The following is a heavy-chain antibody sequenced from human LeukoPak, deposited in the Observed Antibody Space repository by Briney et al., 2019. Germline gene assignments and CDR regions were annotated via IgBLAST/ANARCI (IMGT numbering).Heavy chain of an antibody. CDR2: INYSGST. V-gene: IGHV4-59*08. CDR1: GGSISSYY. CDR3: ARHSRSGYSGYENAFDI. D-gene: IGHD5-12*01. J-gene: IGHJ3*02. Sequence: SETLSLTCTVSGGSISSYYWSWIRQPPGKGLEWIGYINYSGSTKYNPSLKSRVTISVDTSKNQFSLKVSSVTAADTAVYYCARHSRSGYSGYENAFDIWGQGTMVTVSS.